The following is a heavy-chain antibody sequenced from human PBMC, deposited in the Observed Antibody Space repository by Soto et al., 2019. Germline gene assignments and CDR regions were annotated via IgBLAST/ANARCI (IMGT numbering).Heavy chain of an antibody. V-gene: IGHV1-46*01. J-gene: IGHJ6*02. CDR1: GYTFTSYY. Sequence: ASVKVSCKASGYTFTSYYMHWVRQAPGQGLEWMGIINPSGGSTSYAQKFQGRVTMTRDTSTSTVYMELSSLRSEDTAVYYCARDTITVTTSYYYYGMDVWGQGTTVTVSS. D-gene: IGHD4-17*01. CDR2: INPSGGST. CDR3: ARDTITVTTSYYYYGMDV.